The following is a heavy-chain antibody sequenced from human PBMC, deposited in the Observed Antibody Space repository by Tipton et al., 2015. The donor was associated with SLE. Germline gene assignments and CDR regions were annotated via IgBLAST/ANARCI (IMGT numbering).Heavy chain of an antibody. CDR3: ARDLASYYGVDV. CDR2: IYTSGVT. D-gene: IGHD3-3*02. V-gene: IGHV4-61*02. J-gene: IGHJ6*02. CDR1: GGSITSG. Sequence: TLSLTCTVSGGSITSGSWIRQPSGKGLEWIGRIYTSGVTNYNPSLKSRVTISVDSSKNQFSLKLSSVTAADTAVYYCARDLASYYGVDVWGQGTTVTVSS.